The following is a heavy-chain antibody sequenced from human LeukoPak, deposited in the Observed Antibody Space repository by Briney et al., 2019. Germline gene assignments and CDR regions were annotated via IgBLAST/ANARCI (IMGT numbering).Heavy chain of an antibody. V-gene: IGHV3-7*01. CDR1: GFTFTRYW. CDR2: IKQDGSEK. CDR3: ARDGDYIMPPFDY. Sequence: GGSLGLSCVASGFTFTRYWMSWVRQAPGKGLEWVANIKQDGSEKHYVDSVKGRFTISRANARNSVYLQMNSLSDDDTAVYYCARDGDYIMPPFDYWGQGILVTVSS. J-gene: IGHJ4*02. D-gene: IGHD4-17*01.